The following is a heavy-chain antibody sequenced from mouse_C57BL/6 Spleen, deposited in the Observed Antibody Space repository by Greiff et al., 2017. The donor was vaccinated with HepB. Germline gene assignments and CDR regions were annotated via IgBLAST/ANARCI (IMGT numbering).Heavy chain of an antibody. Sequence: EVKVEESGGGLVQPGGSMKLSCVASGFTFSNYWMNWVRQSPEKGLEWVAQIRLKSDNYATHYAESVKGRFTISRDDSKSSVYLQMNNLRAEDTGIYYCTRVRYYFDYWGQGTTLTVSS. CDR2: IRLKSDNYAT. CDR1: GFTFSNYW. J-gene: IGHJ2*01. D-gene: IGHD1-1*01. V-gene: IGHV6-3*01. CDR3: TRVRYYFDY.